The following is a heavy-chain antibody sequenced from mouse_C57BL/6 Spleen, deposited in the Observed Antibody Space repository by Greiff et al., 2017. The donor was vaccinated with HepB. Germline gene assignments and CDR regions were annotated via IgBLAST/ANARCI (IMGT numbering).Heavy chain of an antibody. CDR2: IDPSDSYT. V-gene: IGHV1-69*01. J-gene: IGHJ1*03. D-gene: IGHD1-1*01. Sequence: QVQLKQPGAELVMPGASVKLSCKASGYTFTSYWMHWVKQRPGQGLEWIGEIDPSDSYTNYNQKFKGKSTLTVDKSSSTAYMQLSSLTSEDSAVYYCARRKVVARYFDVWGTGTTVTVSS. CDR3: ARRKVVARYFDV. CDR1: GYTFTSYW.